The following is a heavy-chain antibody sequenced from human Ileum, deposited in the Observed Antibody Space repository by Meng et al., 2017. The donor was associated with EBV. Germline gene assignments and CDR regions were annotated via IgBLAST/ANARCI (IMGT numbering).Heavy chain of an antibody. J-gene: IGHJ4*02. V-gene: IGHV4-59*08. D-gene: IGHD2-15*01. CDR1: GRSIGSYY. CDR2: IYYSGST. Sequence: HAPAPESGPGLAKPSETMSLPGTVSGRSIGSYYWIWIRQPPGKGLEWKGYIYYSGSTNYHPPLKSRVTISVDTSKNQFSLNLSSGTAADTAVYYCARGGWSLDYWGQGTLVTVSS. CDR3: ARGGWSLDY.